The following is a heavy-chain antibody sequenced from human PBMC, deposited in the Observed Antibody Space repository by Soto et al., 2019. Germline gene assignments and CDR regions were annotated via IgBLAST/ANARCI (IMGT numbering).Heavy chain of an antibody. CDR3: ARDRDVAAPGTVETDYYYGMDV. Sequence: QVQLVQSGAEVKKPGSSVKVSCKASGGNFRSQSISISXXRXXXGXXXXXXXRAIPVLGLGNYAQKFQGRVTLTADKVTSTVYMELSSLRSEDTAVYYCARDRDVAAPGTVETDYYYGMDVWGQGTTVTVSS. CDR1: GGNFRSQSIS. V-gene: IGHV1-69*08. D-gene: IGHD6-13*01. J-gene: IGHJ6*02. CDR2: AIPVLGLG.